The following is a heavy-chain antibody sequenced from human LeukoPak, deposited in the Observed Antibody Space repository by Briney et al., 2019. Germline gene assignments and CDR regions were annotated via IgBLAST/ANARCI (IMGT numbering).Heavy chain of an antibody. CDR2: IYYSGST. CDR3: ARAAAWRLLNYFDN. D-gene: IGHD3-22*01. V-gene: IGHV4-59*01. CDR1: GGSFSGYY. J-gene: IGHJ4*02. Sequence: SETLSLTCAVYGGSFSGYYWSWIRQPPGKGLEWIGYIYYSGSTKYNPSLKSRVTISVDTSKNQFSLKLSSVTAADTAVYYCARAAAWRLLNYFDNWGQGTLVTVSS.